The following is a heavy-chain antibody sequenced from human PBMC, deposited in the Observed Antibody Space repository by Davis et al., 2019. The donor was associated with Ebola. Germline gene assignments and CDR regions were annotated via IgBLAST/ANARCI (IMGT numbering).Heavy chain of an antibody. V-gene: IGHV4-34*12. D-gene: IGHD6-13*01. Sequence: PSATLSLTCAVYGGSFSGYYWVWIRQYPGKGLEWIGTIFYSGSTYYNPSLKSRVTISVDTSKNQFSLKLTSVTAADTAVYYCAGPSFGFTWYYLTYWGQGILVSVSS. CDR2: IFYSGST. CDR1: GGSFSGYY. J-gene: IGHJ4*02. CDR3: AGPSFGFTWYYLTY.